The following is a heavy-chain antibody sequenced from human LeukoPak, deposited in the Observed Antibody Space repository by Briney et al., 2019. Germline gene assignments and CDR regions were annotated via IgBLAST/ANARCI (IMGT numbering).Heavy chain of an antibody. J-gene: IGHJ4*02. V-gene: IGHV3-74*01. Sequence: GGSLRLSCAASGFDFSSNWMHWVRHAPGQGLVWVSRIKGDGISTNYADSVKGRFTISRDNSKNTLYLQMNSLRAEDTAVYYCARDKGDYYDSSGYDYWGRGTLVTVSS. D-gene: IGHD3-22*01. CDR2: IKGDGIST. CDR3: ARDKGDYYDSSGYDY. CDR1: GFDFSSNW.